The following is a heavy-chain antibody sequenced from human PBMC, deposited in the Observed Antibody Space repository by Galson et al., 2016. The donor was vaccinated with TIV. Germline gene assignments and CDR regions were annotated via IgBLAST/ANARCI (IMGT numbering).Heavy chain of an antibody. Sequence: SLRLSCAASGFTFSSYALHWVRQAPGKGLEWLMSISFDGKRKNYADSVKGRFTITRDDSKRTLYLHMKGLAGGDTAVYYCAREREGQSLNAWGQGTLVIVSS. D-gene: IGHD6-19*01. CDR2: ISFDGKRK. J-gene: IGHJ5*02. CDR3: AREREGQSLNA. CDR1: GFTFSSYA. V-gene: IGHV3-30*04.